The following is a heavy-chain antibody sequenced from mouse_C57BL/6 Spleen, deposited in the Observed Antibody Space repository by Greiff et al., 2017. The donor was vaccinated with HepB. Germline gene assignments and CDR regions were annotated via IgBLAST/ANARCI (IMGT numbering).Heavy chain of an antibody. Sequence: VMLVESGPGLVQPSQSLSITCTVSGFSLTSYGVHWVRQSPGKGLEWLGVIWSGGSTDYNAAFISRLSISKDNSKSQVFFKMNSLQADDTAIYYCARERGYSNPSFAYWGQGTLVTVSA. CDR2: IWSGGST. CDR3: ARERGYSNPSFAY. V-gene: IGHV2-2*01. J-gene: IGHJ3*01. D-gene: IGHD2-5*01. CDR1: GFSLTSYG.